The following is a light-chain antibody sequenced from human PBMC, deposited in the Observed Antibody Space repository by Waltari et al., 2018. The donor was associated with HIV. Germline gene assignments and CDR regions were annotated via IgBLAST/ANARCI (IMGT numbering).Light chain of an antibody. V-gene: IGLV1-51*01. J-gene: IGLJ2*01. CDR1: SSHIGNNY. CDR2: DNN. Sequence: QSVLTQPPSVSAAPGQKVTISCSGSSSHIGNNYVSWYQQLPGTAPKLLIYDNNKRPSGIPDRFSGSKSGTSATLGITGLQTGDEADYYCGTWDSSLSAVVFGGATKLTVL. CDR3: GTWDSSLSAVV.